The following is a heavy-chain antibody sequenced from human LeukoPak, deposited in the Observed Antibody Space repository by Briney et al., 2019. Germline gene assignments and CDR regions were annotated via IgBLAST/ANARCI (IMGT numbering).Heavy chain of an antibody. D-gene: IGHD6-19*01. CDR2: IYYSGST. V-gene: IGHV4-59*01. Sequence: SETLSLTCTVSGGSISSNYWSWIRQPPGKGLEWIGYIYYSGSTNYNPSLKSRVTISVDTSKNQFSLKLSSVTAADTAVYYCARDGSGWYNWFDPWGQGTLVTVSS. CDR1: GGSISSNY. CDR3: ARDGSGWYNWFDP. J-gene: IGHJ5*02.